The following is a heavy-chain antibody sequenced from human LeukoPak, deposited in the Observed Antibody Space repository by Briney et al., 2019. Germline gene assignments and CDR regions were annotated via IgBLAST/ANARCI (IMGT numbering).Heavy chain of an antibody. Sequence: GGSLRLSCAASGFTFSSYSMNWVRQAPGKGLEWVSSISSGSKYIYNADSVKGRFTISRDNARNSLYLQMNSLRAEDTAVYYCARALSYSYGSMDFWGQGTLVFVSP. J-gene: IGHJ4*02. D-gene: IGHD5-18*01. CDR2: ISSGSKYI. CDR3: ARALSYSYGSMDF. V-gene: IGHV3-21*01. CDR1: GFTFSSYS.